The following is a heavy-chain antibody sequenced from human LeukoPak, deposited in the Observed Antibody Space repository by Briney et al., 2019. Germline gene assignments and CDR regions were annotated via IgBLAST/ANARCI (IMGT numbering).Heavy chain of an antibody. V-gene: IGHV3-74*01. CDR1: GFSFSSYW. CDR2: INSDGSST. D-gene: IGHD3-3*01. Sequence: GGSLRLSCAASGFSFSSYWMHWVRQAPGKGLEWVSRINSDGSSTTYADSVKGRSSISRDNAKNTLYLHTSSLRAEDTGVYYCARAVRAHPPADFWGQGTLVTVSS. J-gene: IGHJ4*02. CDR3: ARAVRAHPPADF.